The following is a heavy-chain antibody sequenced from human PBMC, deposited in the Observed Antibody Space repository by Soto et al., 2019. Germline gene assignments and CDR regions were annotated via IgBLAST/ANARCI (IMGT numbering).Heavy chain of an antibody. J-gene: IGHJ3*02. CDR1: GYSFTSYW. CDR3: ARHDPLDSSGWYDARAFDI. CDR2: IYPGDSDT. D-gene: IGHD6-19*01. V-gene: IGHV5-51*01. Sequence: GESLKISCKGSGYSFTSYWIGWVRQMPGKGLEWMGIIYPGDSDTRYSPSFQGQVNISADKSISTAFLQWSSLKASDTAMYYCARHDPLDSSGWYDARAFDIWGQGTMVTVSS.